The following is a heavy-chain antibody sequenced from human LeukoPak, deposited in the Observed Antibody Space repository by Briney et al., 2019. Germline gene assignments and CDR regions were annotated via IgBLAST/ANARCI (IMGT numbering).Heavy chain of an antibody. Sequence: PGGSLRLSCAASGFTFSDHYMDWVRQAPGKGLEWVGRTRNKVNSYTTEYAAAVQGRFSISRDDSKNSLYLQMNSLKTEDTALYYCARSHYHSSDHFDQDAFDIWGQGTMVTVSS. D-gene: IGHD3-22*01. V-gene: IGHV3-72*01. J-gene: IGHJ3*02. CDR2: TRNKVNSYTT. CDR3: ARSHYHSSDHFDQDAFDI. CDR1: GFTFSDHY.